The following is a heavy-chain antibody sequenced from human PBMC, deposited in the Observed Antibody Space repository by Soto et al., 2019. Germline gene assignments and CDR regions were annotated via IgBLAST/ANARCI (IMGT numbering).Heavy chain of an antibody. V-gene: IGHV4-34*01. D-gene: IGHD2-15*01. CDR2: IYYIGRT. CDR1: GGSFSGYY. J-gene: IGHJ4*02. Sequence: SETLSLTCAVYGGSFSGYYWSWIRQPPGKGLEWIWNIYYIGRTSFTPSLKSRVTISVDTSKNQFSLKLSSVTAADTAVYYCASVYENCGGGSCYFWPSPEFGYWGQGTQVTVSS. CDR3: ASVYENCGGGSCYFWPSPEFGY.